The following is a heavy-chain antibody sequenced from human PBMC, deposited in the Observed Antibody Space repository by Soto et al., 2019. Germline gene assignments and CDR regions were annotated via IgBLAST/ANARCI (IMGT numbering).Heavy chain of an antibody. CDR2: TYYRSKWYN. CDR1: GDSVSSNSAS. V-gene: IGHV6-1*01. Sequence: PSQTLSLTCAISGDSVSSNSASWNWIRQSPSRGLEWLGRTYYRSKWYNDYAVSVKSRITINPDTSKNQFSLQLNSVTPEDTAVYYCARGGPDYYGSGNYFDYWGQGTLVTVSS. D-gene: IGHD3-10*01. J-gene: IGHJ4*02. CDR3: ARGGPDYYGSGNYFDY.